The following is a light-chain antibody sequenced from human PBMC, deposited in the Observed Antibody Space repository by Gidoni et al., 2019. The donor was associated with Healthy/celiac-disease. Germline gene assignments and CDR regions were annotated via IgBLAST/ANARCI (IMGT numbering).Light chain of an antibody. CDR3: QQRNNRSPIT. CDR2: DAS. J-gene: IGKJ5*01. V-gene: IGKV3-11*01. CDR1: QSVSSN. Sequence: EIVFTQSPATLSLSPGERATLPCRASQSVSSNLTGYQQKPGQAPRPLLNDASNRATGRTAGCSSSGAGTEFTLTTSSIEAEDDAVDYCQQRNNRSPITFGEGTRLEIK.